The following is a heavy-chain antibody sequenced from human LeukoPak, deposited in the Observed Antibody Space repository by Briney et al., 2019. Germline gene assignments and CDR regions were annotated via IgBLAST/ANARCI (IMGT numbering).Heavy chain of an antibody. J-gene: IGHJ6*03. CDR2: FDPEDGET. Sequence: ASVKVSCKASGGTFSSYAISWVRQAPGKGLEWMGGFDPEDGETIYAQKFQGRVTMTEDTSTDTAYMELSSLRSEDTAVYYCATGSPLGSSPPHYYYYMDVWGKGTTVTVSS. V-gene: IGHV1-24*01. CDR3: ATGSPLGSSPPHYYYYMDV. D-gene: IGHD6-13*01. CDR1: GGTFSSYA.